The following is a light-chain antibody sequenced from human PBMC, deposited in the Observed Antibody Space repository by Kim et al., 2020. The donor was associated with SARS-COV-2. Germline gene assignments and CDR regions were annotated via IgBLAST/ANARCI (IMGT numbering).Light chain of an antibody. CDR1: QSVASY. J-gene: IGKJ5*01. CDR3: QQRGTWHPIT. Sequence: EIVLTQSPGTLSLSPGERATLSCRASQSVASYLAWYQQKPGQAPRLLIYEASNRATGVPARFSGSGSGTDFTLTISSLEPEDFAVYYCQQRGTWHPITFGQGTRLEIK. V-gene: IGKV3-11*01. CDR2: EAS.